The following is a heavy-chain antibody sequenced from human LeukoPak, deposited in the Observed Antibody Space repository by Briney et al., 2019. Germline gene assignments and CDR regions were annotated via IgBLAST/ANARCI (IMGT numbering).Heavy chain of an antibody. V-gene: IGHV3-7*02. CDR3: AKHPAFDI. J-gene: IGHJ3*02. CDR1: GFTFSTYW. CDR2: IIEDGSEK. Sequence: GGSLRLSCAASGFTFSTYWMSWVRQAPGKGLEWVANIIEDGSEKYYVDSVKGRFTISRDNAKNSLYLQMNSLRAEDTAVYYCAKHPAFDIWGQGTMVTVSS.